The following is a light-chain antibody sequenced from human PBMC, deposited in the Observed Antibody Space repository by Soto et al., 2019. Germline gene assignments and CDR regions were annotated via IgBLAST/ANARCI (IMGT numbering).Light chain of an antibody. J-gene: IGLJ2*01. Sequence: NFMLTQPHSVSESPGKTVTISCTRSSGSIANNHVQWYQQRPGSAPTTVIYKDNQRPSGVPDRFSGSIDSSSNSASLTISGLKTEDEADYYCQSFDDNNVLFGGRTKLTVL. CDR1: SGSIANNH. V-gene: IGLV6-57*04. CDR2: KDN. CDR3: QSFDDNNVL.